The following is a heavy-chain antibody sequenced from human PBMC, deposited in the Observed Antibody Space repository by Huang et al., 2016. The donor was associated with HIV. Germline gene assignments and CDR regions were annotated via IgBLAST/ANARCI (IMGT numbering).Heavy chain of an antibody. CDR2: INHLGSP. J-gene: IGHJ5*02. CDR1: GGSLSGYY. Sequence: QVHLQQWGAGLLKSAETLSLTCAVYGGSLSGYYWSWLRQTPGKGPEWIGEINHLGSPNYNPSLKNRVSISMDGSKKQFSLKLKSISDADTAVYFCARDATKNPRGWFDPWGQGTLVTVSS. D-gene: IGHD3-10*01. CDR3: ARDATKNPRGWFDP. V-gene: IGHV4-34*02.